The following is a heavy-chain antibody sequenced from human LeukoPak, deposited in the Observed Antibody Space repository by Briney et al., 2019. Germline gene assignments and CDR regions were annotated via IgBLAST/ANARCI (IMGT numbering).Heavy chain of an antibody. CDR2: IIPILGIA. CDR1: GGTFSSYA. D-gene: IGHD3-22*01. V-gene: IGHV1-69*04. J-gene: IGHJ4*02. CDR3: ARSPPLYDSSGYYFDY. Sequence: ASVTVSCKASGGTFSSYAISWVRQAPGQGLEWMGRIIPILGIANYAQKFQGRVTITADKSTSTAYMELSSLRSEDTAVYYCARSPPLYDSSGYYFDYWGQGTLVTVSS.